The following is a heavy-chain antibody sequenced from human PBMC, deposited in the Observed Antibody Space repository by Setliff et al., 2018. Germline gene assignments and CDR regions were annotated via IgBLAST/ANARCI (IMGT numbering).Heavy chain of an antibody. J-gene: IGHJ4*02. Sequence: SETLSLTCAVYGESFSGHYWSWIRQPPGKGLEWIGEINHSGSTNYNPSLKSRVTISVDTSKNQFSPKLSSVAAADTAVYYCARGFDVCGGGACYTDGPYYFDYWGLGTLVTVSS. D-gene: IGHD2-21*02. CDR1: GESFSGHY. V-gene: IGHV4-34*01. CDR2: INHSGST. CDR3: ARGFDVCGGGACYTDGPYYFDY.